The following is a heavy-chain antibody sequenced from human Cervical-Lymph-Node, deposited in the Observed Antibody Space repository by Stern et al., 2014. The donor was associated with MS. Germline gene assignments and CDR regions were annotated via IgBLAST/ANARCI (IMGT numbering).Heavy chain of an antibody. CDR3: ARDKEDTNMAFRYFDN. V-gene: IGHV4-61*02. D-gene: IGHD5-18*01. J-gene: IGHJ4*02. CDR1: GGSVGSGSYD. CDR2: IYTTGST. Sequence: VQLVESGPGLVKPSQTLSLTCTVSGGSVGSGSYDWSWIRQPAGKGQEWIGRIYTTGSTYYNPYLKSRVSISIDTSNNQFSLKLPSGTAADTAVYYCARDKEDTNMAFRYFDNWGQGTLVTVSS.